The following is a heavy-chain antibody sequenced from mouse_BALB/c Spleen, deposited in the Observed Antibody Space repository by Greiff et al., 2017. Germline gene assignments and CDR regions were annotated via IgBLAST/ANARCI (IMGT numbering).Heavy chain of an antibody. CDR3: ARSGWLLDYFDY. J-gene: IGHJ2*01. Sequence: QVQLQQSAAELARPGASVTMSCKASGYTFTSYTTHWVKQRPGEDLEWIGYINPSSGYTEYNQKFKDKTTLTADKSSSTAYMQLSSLTSEDSAVYYCARSGWLLDYFDYWGQGTTLTVSS. V-gene: IGHV1-4*02. CDR1: GYTFTSYT. CDR2: INPSSGYT. D-gene: IGHD2-3*01.